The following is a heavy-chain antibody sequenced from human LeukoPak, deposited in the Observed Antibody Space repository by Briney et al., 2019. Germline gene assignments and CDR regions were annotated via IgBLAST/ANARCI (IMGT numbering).Heavy chain of an antibody. Sequence: SVKVSCKASGGTFSSYAISWGRQPPGQGLEWLGGTILIFGKANSDQKFQGRVTITADESTSTAYMELSSLRSEDTAVYYCARGSPLLPAYCSGGSCYSRDGYNSPDYWGQGTLVTVSS. J-gene: IGHJ4*02. CDR2: TILIFGKA. D-gene: IGHD2-15*01. CDR3: ARGSPLLPAYCSGGSCYSRDGYNSPDY. CDR1: GGTFSSYA. V-gene: IGHV1-69*13.